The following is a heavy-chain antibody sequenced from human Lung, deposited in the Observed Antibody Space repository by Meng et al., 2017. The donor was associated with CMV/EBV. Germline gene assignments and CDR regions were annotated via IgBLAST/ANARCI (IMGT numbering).Heavy chain of an antibody. CDR3: LRRSGGSV. J-gene: IGHJ1*01. CDR1: GDSITNHNW. CDR2: IPHRGSS. V-gene: IGHV4-4*03. D-gene: IGHD3-10*01. Sequence: QVQWRKPGPALVKPPETLSFTCAVSGDSITNHNWWAWVRQPPGKGLEWIGEIPHRGSSAYNPSLKSRVSMSIDKSKNQFSLKLTSVTAADTAVYHCLRRSGGSVWGQGTLVTVSS.